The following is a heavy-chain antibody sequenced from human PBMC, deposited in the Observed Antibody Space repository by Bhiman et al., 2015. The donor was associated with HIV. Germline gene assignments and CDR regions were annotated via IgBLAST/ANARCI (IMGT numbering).Heavy chain of an antibody. J-gene: IGHJ4*02. V-gene: IGHV3-7*01. CDR3: TRDLFAAADARGY. CDR2: IKQDGSEK. D-gene: IGHD6-13*01. Sequence: EGQLVESGGGLVQPGGSLRLSCAASGFTFSNYWMSWVRQAPGKGLEWAANIKQDGSEKYYVDSVKGRVTISRDNAKNSLYLQMSSLRAEDTAVYYCTRDLFAAADARGYWGQGTLVSVSS. CDR1: GFTFSNYW.